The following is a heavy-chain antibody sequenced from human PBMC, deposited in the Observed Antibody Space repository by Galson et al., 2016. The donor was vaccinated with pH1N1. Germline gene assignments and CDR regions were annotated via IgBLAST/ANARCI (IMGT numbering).Heavy chain of an antibody. CDR2: IYSGGDT. J-gene: IGHJ5*02. Sequence: SLRLSCAASGVTVSNNYMSWVRQAPGKGLEWVSCIYSGGDTYYADSVKGRFTVSRDSSKNTVYLQMNSLRAEDTAVYYCARDTGAWGQGTLVTVSS. D-gene: IGHD7-27*01. V-gene: IGHV3-53*01. CDR3: ARDTGA. CDR1: GVTVSNNY.